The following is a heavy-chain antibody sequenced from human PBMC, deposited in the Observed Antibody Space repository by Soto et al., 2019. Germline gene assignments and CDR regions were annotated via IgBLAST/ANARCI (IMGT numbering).Heavy chain of an antibody. Sequence: PGGSLILSCAASGFTFSSYAMSWVRQAPGKGLEWVSAISGSGGSTYYADSVKGRFTISRDNSKNTLYLQMNSLRAEDTAVYYCAKARIEYCCYGPGTGVMDVWGRRTTVTVSS. CDR3: AKARIEYCCYGPGTGVMDV. J-gene: IGHJ6*02. CDR1: GFTFSSYA. D-gene: IGHD5-12*01. V-gene: IGHV3-23*01. CDR2: ISGSGGST.